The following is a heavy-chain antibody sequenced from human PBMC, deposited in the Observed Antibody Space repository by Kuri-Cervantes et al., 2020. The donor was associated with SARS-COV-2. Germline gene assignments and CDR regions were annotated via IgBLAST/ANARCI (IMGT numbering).Heavy chain of an antibody. CDR1: GGSFSGYY. Sequence: SQTLSLTCAVYGGSFSGYYWSWIRQPPGKGLEWIGEINHSGSTNYNPSLKSRVTISLDTSKNQFSLKLSSVTAADTAVYYCARHKGPRELFDYWGQGTLVTFSS. J-gene: IGHJ4*02. CDR2: INHSGST. CDR3: ARHKGPRELFDY. V-gene: IGHV4-34*01. D-gene: IGHD1-26*01.